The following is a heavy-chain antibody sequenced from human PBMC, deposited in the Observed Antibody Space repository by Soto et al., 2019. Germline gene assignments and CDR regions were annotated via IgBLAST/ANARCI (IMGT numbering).Heavy chain of an antibody. V-gene: IGHV3-23*01. CDR3: AKGRGGAYYYYGLDV. Sequence: EVQLLESGGGLVQPGESLTLSCAASGFTFNTYAMTWARRAPGKGLEWVSAISGSGATTYVADSVKGRFTISRENSKDTLDLQMNSLRAEDSDIYYCAKGRGGAYYYYGLDVWGPGTTVTVSS. CDR1: GFTFNTYA. J-gene: IGHJ6*02. CDR2: ISGSGATT. D-gene: IGHD3-10*01.